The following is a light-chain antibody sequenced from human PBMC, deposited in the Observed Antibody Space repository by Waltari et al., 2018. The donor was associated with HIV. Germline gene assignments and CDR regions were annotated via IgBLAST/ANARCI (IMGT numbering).Light chain of an antibody. J-gene: IGLJ1*01. Sequence: QPALTQPPSASGSPGQSVTISCTGTSRDIGTYTYVSWYQQHPGRAPNLLIYEVNKRPSGVPERFSGSKSANTASLTVSGLQVADEADYYCSSYAGNNNYVFGTGTRVTVL. V-gene: IGLV2-8*01. CDR1: SRDIGTYTY. CDR2: EVN. CDR3: SSYAGNNNYV.